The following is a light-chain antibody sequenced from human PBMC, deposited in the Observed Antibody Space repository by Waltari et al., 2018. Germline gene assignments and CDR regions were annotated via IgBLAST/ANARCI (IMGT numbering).Light chain of an antibody. CDR2: VAS. V-gene: IGKV1-39*01. Sequence: DIQMTQSPSSLSASVGARVAITCRASQNINSYLNWYQQKPGQAPKLLIYVASNLHRGVPSRFSGRGSGTDFTLTINSLQPEDFATYYCQQSYSSPPFTFGPGTKVDV. CDR1: QNINSY. CDR3: QQSYSSPPFT. J-gene: IGKJ3*01.